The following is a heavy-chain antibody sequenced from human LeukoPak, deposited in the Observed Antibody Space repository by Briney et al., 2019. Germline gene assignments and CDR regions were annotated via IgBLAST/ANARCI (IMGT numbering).Heavy chain of an antibody. J-gene: IGHJ4*02. CDR3: ARVRRTAMVYYFDY. D-gene: IGHD5-18*01. CDR1: GYTFTSYG. CDR2: ISAYNGNT. Sequence: ASVKVPCKASGYTFTSYGISWVRQAPGQGLEWMGWISAYNGNTNYAQKLQGRVTMTTDTSTSTAYMELRSLRSDDTAVYYCARVRRTAMVYYFDYWGQGTLVTVSS. V-gene: IGHV1-18*01.